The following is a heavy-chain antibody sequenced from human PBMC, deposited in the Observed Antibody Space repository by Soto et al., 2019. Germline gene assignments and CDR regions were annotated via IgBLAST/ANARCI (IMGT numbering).Heavy chain of an antibody. CDR2: IIPIFGTA. J-gene: IGHJ6*02. CDR3: ARIIAVVGSYYYYGMDV. V-gene: IGHV1-69*01. Sequence: QVQLVQSGAEVKKPGSSVKVSCKASGGTFSSYAISWVRQAPGQGLEWMGGIIPIFGTANYAQKFQGRVTITADESTSTAYMELSSLRSEDTAVYYCARIIAVVGSYYYYGMDVWGQGTTVTVSS. D-gene: IGHD6-19*01. CDR1: GGTFSSYA.